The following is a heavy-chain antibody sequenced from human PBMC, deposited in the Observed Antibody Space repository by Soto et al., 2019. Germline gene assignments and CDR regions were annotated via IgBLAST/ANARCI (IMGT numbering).Heavy chain of an antibody. J-gene: IGHJ5*02. D-gene: IGHD6-13*01. CDR2: IIPLFGTT. CDR3: ARGATHGSSWYFWFDP. V-gene: IGHV1-69*01. Sequence: QVQLVQSGAEVRMPGSSVKVSCKASGGTFSTYPINWVRQAPGQGLEWMGGIIPLFGTTNYAQKFKGRVNITADESTSKAYMELSSLRAEDAAVYYCARGATHGSSWYFWFDPWGQGTLVTVSS. CDR1: GGTFSTYP.